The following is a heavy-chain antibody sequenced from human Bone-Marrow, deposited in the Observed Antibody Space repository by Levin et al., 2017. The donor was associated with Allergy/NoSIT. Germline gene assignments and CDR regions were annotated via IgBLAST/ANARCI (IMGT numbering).Heavy chain of an antibody. CDR1: EFTFSDFY. CDR3: ARGPYYGSGSYPFDY. D-gene: IGHD3-10*01. CDR2: ISSSGSIT. V-gene: IGHV3-11*01. J-gene: IGHJ4*02. Sequence: PGGSLRLSCAASEFTFSDFYMSWIRQTPGKGLEWISYISSSGSITKIAESVTGRFTISRDNAKKSLFLQMNSLRADDTAIYYCARGPYYGSGSYPFDYWGQGILVTVSS.